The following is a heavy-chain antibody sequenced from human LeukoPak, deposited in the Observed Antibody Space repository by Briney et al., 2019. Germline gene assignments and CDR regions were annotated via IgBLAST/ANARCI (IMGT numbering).Heavy chain of an antibody. CDR1: GFTFSSYS. V-gene: IGHV3-21*01. D-gene: IGHD5-12*01. J-gene: IGHJ4*02. CDR2: ISSSSSYI. Sequence: PGGSLRLSCAASGFTFSSYSMNWVRQAPGKGLEWVSSISSSSSYIYYADSVKGRFTISRDNSKNTLYLQMNSLRAEDTAVYYCARGPSGYHNTGGQGTLLTVSS. CDR3: ARGPSGYHNT.